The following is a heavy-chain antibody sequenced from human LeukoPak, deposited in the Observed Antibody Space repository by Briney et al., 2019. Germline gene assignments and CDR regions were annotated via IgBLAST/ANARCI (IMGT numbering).Heavy chain of an antibody. J-gene: IGHJ4*02. CDR1: GGSISTYY. D-gene: IGHD1-1*01. CDR3: ARASPAHSGVDY. CDR2: IYNGGST. V-gene: IGHV4-59*12. Sequence: SETLSLTCTVSGGSISTYYCNLIRQPPGKGLEWIGCIYNGGSTNYNPTLKSRVTISVDRSKNQFSLKLSSVTAADTAVYYCARASPAHSGVDYWGQGTLVTVSS.